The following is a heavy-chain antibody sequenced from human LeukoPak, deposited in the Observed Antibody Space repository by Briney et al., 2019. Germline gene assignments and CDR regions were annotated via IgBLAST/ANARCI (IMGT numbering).Heavy chain of an antibody. CDR2: VDHGGSGT. CDR3: VREVSGDPWHNWFDP. Sequence: GGSLRLSCAASGFTFSSYWMHWVRQAPGKGLVWVSRVDHGGSGTVYADSVKGRFTISRNNAKNTLYLQMNSLRAEDTAVYYCVREVSGDPWHNWFDPWGQGTLVTVSP. D-gene: IGHD4-17*01. CDR1: GFTFSSYW. J-gene: IGHJ5*02. V-gene: IGHV3-74*03.